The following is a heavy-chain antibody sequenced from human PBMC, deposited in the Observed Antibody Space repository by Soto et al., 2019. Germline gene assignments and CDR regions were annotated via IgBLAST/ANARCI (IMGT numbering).Heavy chain of an antibody. CDR1: GFTFSSYG. Sequence: PGGSLRLSCAASGFTFSSYGMHWVRQAPGKGLEWVAVISYDGSNKYYADSVKGRFTISRDNSKNTLYLQMNSLRAEDTAVYYCAKDQDFDLWGRGTLVPVSS. J-gene: IGHJ2*01. CDR2: ISYDGSNK. V-gene: IGHV3-30*18. CDR3: AKDQDFDL.